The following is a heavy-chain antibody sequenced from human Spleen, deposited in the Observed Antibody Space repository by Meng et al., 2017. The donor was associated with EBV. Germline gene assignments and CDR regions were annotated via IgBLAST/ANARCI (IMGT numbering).Heavy chain of an antibody. V-gene: IGHV1-3*01. Sequence: QVQLGQSGAEVKKPGASVNVACKASGYTFTSYTMHWVRRAPGQRLEWMGWINAGNGHTKSSQKVQGRVTMTRDTSASTAYMELSSLRSEETAVYYSAREWGWEEMAFDYWGQGTLVTVPS. CDR2: INAGNGHT. CDR3: AREWGWEEMAFDY. CDR1: GYTFTSYT. J-gene: IGHJ4*02. D-gene: IGHD5-24*01.